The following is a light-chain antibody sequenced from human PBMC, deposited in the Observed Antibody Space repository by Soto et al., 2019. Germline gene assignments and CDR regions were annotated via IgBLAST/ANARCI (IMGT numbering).Light chain of an antibody. V-gene: IGKV3D-20*02. CDR3: HQCSDCPVT. CDR2: GAS. J-gene: IGKJ5*01. Sequence: EIVLTQSPGTLSLSPGERATLSCRASQRVSSSYLALYQQRRGQTPSLLVYGASRRAPGIPARFSGSGSGTDFTIPISRLEPEDFAVYPRHQCSDCPVTFRQGTRLEI. CDR1: QRVSSSY.